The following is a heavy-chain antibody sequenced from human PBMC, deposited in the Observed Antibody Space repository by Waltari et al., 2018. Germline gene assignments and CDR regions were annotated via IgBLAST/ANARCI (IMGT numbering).Heavy chain of an antibody. Sequence: QVQLQESGPGLVKPSETLSLTCTVSGGSISSYYWSWIRQPAGKGLEWIEGSYPSGSTNYNPSLKMRVTMSVDTSKNQCSLKLSSGTAADTAVYYCARGEGIAALIAFDIWGQGTMVTVSS. V-gene: IGHV4-4*07. D-gene: IGHD6-13*01. CDR1: GGSISSYY. CDR3: ARGEGIAALIAFDI. J-gene: IGHJ3*02. CDR2: SYPSGST.